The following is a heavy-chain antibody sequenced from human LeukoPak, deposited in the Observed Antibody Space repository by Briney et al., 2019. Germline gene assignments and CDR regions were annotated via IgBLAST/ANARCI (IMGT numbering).Heavy chain of an antibody. J-gene: IGHJ3*02. CDR3: ARDRVVGAPGAFDI. CDR1: GGSISSYY. CDR2: IYSSGST. Sequence: SETLSLTCTVSGGSISSYYWSWIRQPAGKGLEWVGRIYSSGSTNDNPSLKSRVTMSVDTSKNQFSLKLTSVTAADTAVYYCARDRVVGAPGAFDIWGQGTMVTVSS. V-gene: IGHV4-4*07. D-gene: IGHD1-26*01.